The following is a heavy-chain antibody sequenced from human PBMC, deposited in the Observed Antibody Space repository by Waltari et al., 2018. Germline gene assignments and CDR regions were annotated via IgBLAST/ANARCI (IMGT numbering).Heavy chain of an antibody. D-gene: IGHD6-13*01. CDR1: GYSISSGYY. V-gene: IGHV4-38-2*01. Sequence: QVQLQESGPGLVKPSETLSLTCAVSGYSISSGYYWGWIRQPPGKGLDGIGSIYHSGATYYNPSLKSRVTISVDTSKNQFSLKLSSVTAADTAVYYCARASISSSWFDFDDWGQGTLVTVSS. J-gene: IGHJ4*02. CDR3: ARASISSSWFDFDD. CDR2: IYHSGAT.